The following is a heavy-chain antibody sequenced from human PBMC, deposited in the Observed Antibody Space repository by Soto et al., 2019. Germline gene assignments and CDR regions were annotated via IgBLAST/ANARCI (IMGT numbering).Heavy chain of an antibody. D-gene: IGHD6-25*01. CDR3: ARGMWQGRLALLMDV. V-gene: IGHV1-3*01. Sequence: ASVKVSCKASGYTFTSYAMHWVRQAPGQRLEWMGWINAGNGNTKYSQKFQGRVTITRDTSASTAYMELSSLRSEDTAVYYCARGMWQGRLALLMDVWGQGTTVTVSS. J-gene: IGHJ6*02. CDR2: INAGNGNT. CDR1: GYTFTSYA.